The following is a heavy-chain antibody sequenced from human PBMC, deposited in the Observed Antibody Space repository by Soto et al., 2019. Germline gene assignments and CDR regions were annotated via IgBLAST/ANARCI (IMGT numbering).Heavy chain of an antibody. J-gene: IGHJ6*02. CDR1: GFTFTNAW. Sequence: EVQLVESGGGLVRPGGSLRLSCVASGFTFTNAWMNWVRQAPGKGLEWVGRIKSKTDGGTTDYATAVEGRFSISRDDSKNTLYLQMNSLETEDTAVYCCTTIRDDVWGQGTTVTVSS. CDR3: TTIRDDV. CDR2: IKSKTDGGTT. V-gene: IGHV3-15*07.